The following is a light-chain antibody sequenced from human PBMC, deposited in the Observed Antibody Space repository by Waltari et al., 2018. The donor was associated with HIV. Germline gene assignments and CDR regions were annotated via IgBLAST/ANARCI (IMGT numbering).Light chain of an antibody. Sequence: DIQMTQSPSSLSASVGGRVSITSRPSQGLSISLNWYQQKPGKAPKLLIYAASSLQSGVPSRFSGSGSGTDFTLTISSLQPEDFATYYCQQSYSTPGYTFGQGTKLEIK. J-gene: IGKJ2*01. CDR1: QGLSIS. CDR2: AAS. V-gene: IGKV1-39*01. CDR3: QQSYSTPGYT.